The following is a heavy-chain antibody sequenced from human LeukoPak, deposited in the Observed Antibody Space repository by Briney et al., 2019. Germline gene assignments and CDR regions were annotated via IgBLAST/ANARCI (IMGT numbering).Heavy chain of an antibody. Sequence: PGGSLRLSCAASGFTFSTYAIHWVRQAPGKGLEWVAVISYDGREKYYADSVKGRFTIPRDNSKNTLYLQMNSLRGEDTAVYFCARGGSSSSWYYYMDVWGKGTTVTVSS. V-gene: IGHV3-30*04. CDR1: GFTFSTYA. D-gene: IGHD6-13*01. CDR3: ARGGSSSSWYYYMDV. J-gene: IGHJ6*03. CDR2: ISYDGREK.